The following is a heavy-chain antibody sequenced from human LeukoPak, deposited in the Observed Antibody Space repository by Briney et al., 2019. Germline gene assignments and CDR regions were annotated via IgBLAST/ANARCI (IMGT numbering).Heavy chain of an antibody. CDR2: ISGSGGST. CDR3: AKASAMIVVVSKHFDY. V-gene: IGHV3-23*01. CDR1: GFTFSSYA. J-gene: IGHJ4*02. Sequence: GGSLRLSCAASGFTFSSYAIHWVRQAPGKGLEWVSAISGSGGSTYYADSVKGRFTISRDNSKNTLYLQMNSLRAEDTAVYYCAKASAMIVVVSKHFDYWGQGTLVTVSS. D-gene: IGHD3-22*01.